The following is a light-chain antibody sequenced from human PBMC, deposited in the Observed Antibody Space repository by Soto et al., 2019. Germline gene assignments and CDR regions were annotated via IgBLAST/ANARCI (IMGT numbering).Light chain of an antibody. V-gene: IGLV2-14*01. CDR2: EVS. CDR1: SSDVGGYIY. CDR3: SSYTSISTVV. J-gene: IGLJ2*01. Sequence: QSALTQPASVSGSPGQSITISCTGTSSDVGGYIYVSWYQQHPGKAPKLMIYEVSNRPSGVSNRFAGSKSGNRASLTISGLQPEDEADYYCSSYTSISTVVFGGGTKLTVL.